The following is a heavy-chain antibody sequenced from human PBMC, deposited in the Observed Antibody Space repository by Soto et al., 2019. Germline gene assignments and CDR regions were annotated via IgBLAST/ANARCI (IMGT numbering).Heavy chain of an antibody. CDR1: GGSISSSSYY. CDR2: IYYSGST. Sequence: SETLSLTCTVSGGSISSSSYYWGWIRQPPGKGLEWIGSIYYSGSTYYNPSLKSRVTISVDTSKNQFSLKLSSVTAADTAVYYCAREQQAGHFDYWGQGTLVTVSS. CDR3: AREQQAGHFDY. D-gene: IGHD6-13*01. J-gene: IGHJ4*02. V-gene: IGHV4-39*07.